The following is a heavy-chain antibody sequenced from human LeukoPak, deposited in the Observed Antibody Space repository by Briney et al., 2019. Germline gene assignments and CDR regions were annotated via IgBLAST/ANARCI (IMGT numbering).Heavy chain of an antibody. J-gene: IGHJ4*02. D-gene: IGHD5-18*01. CDR3: ARSAMAIFDH. Sequence: SETLSLTCTVSGGSISSYYWSWIRQPPGKGLEWIGYIYYSGSTNYNPSLKSRVTISVDTSKNQFSLKLSSVTAADTAVYYCARSAMAIFDHWGQGTLVTVSS. CDR1: GGSISSYY. CDR2: IYYSGST. V-gene: IGHV4-59*12.